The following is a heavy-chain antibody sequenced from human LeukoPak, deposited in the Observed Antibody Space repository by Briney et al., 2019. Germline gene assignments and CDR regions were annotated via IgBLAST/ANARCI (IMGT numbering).Heavy chain of an antibody. D-gene: IGHD5-12*01. CDR3: ANLWEAGYDAYFDY. V-gene: IGHV3-23*01. Sequence: GGALRDSRVGRGFTFTCYVMSSVRPAPGTGVEWVSPIGGSGGSTYYADSVKGRFTISRDKSKNTLYLQMNSLRAEDTAVYYCANLWEAGYDAYFDYWGQGTLVTVSS. CDR2: IGGSGGST. CDR1: GFTFTCYV. J-gene: IGHJ4*02.